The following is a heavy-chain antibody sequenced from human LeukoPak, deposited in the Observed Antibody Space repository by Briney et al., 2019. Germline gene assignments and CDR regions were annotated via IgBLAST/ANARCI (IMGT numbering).Heavy chain of an antibody. CDR1: GFTFSSYS. CDR3: ARDGLGSSWSGLYYYYCLDV. CDR2: ISSSSSYI. V-gene: IGHV3-21*01. Sequence: PGGSLRLSCAASGFTFSSYSMNWLRQAPGKGLEWVSSISSSSSYIYYADSVKGRFTISRDNAKNSLYLQMNSLRAEDTAVYYCARDGLGSSWSGLYYYYCLDVWGQGTTVTVSS. D-gene: IGHD6-13*01. J-gene: IGHJ6*02.